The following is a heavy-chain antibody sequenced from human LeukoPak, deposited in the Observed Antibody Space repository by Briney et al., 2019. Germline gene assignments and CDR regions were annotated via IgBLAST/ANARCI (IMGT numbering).Heavy chain of an antibody. CDR1: GGSISSGGYS. CDR3: ARGCSGGSCYSSIDY. Sequence: SETLSLTCAASGGSISSGGYSWSWIRQPPGKGLEWIGYINHSGSTNYNPSLKSRVTISVDTSKNQFSLKLSSVTAADTAVYYCARGCSGGSCYSSIDYWGQGTLVTVSS. D-gene: IGHD2-15*01. J-gene: IGHJ4*02. CDR2: INHSGST. V-gene: IGHV4-30-2*01.